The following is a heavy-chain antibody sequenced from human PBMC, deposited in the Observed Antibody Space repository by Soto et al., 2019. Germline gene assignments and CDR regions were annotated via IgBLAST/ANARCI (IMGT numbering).Heavy chain of an antibody. D-gene: IGHD2-15*01. J-gene: IGHJ5*02. Sequence: GASVKVSCKVSGYTLTSYAMHWVRQAPGQRLEWMGWINAGNGNTKYSQKFQGRVTITRDTSASTAYMELSSLRSEDTAVYYCARDGCSGGSCYWFDPWGQGTLVTVSS. CDR1: GYTLTSYA. CDR2: INAGNGNT. CDR3: ARDGCSGGSCYWFDP. V-gene: IGHV1-3*01.